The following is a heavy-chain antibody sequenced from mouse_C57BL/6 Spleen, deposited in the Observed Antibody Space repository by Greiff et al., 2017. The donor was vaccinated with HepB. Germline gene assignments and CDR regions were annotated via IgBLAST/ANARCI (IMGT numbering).Heavy chain of an antibody. CDR3: ARPVYYDYDEGPWFAY. V-gene: IGHV5-17*01. CDR2: ISSGSSTI. Sequence: EVKLVESGGGLVKPGGSLKLSCAASGFTFSDYGMHWVRQAPEKGLEWVAYISSGSSTIYYADTVKGRFTISRDNAKNTLFLQMTSLRSEDTAMYYCARPVYYDYDEGPWFAYWGQGTLVTVSA. D-gene: IGHD2-4*01. J-gene: IGHJ3*01. CDR1: GFTFSDYG.